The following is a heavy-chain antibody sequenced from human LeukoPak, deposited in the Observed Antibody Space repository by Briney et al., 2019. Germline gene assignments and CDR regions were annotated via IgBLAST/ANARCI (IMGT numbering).Heavy chain of an antibody. V-gene: IGHV1-18*01. J-gene: IGHJ6*02. CDR2: ISAYNGNT. Sequence: ASVEVSCKASGYTFTSYGISWVRQAPGQGLEWMGWISAYNGNTNYAQKLQGRVTMTTDTSTSTAYMELRSLRSDDTAVYYCARRDIVVVPAADDYYYYGMDVWGQGTTVTVSS. CDR3: ARRDIVVVPAADDYYYYGMDV. D-gene: IGHD2-2*01. CDR1: GYTFTSYG.